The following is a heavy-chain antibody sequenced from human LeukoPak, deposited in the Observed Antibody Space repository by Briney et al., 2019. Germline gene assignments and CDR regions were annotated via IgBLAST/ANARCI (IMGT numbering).Heavy chain of an antibody. CDR1: GGSISSYY. V-gene: IGHV4-59*01. D-gene: IGHD6-19*01. CDR3: ARDLLSTAGYFDY. CDR2: TYYSGST. Sequence: SETLSLTCTVSGGSISSYYCSWIRQPPGKGLEWIGYTYYSGSTKYNPSLKSRVIISGDTSKNQFSLNLSSVTAADTAVYYCARDLLSTAGYFDYWGQGTQVTVSS. J-gene: IGHJ4*02.